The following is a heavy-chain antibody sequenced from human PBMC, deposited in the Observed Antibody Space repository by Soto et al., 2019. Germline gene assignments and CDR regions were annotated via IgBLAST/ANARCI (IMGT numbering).Heavy chain of an antibody. V-gene: IGHV4-30-2*01. CDR2: IYHSGST. J-gene: IGHJ5*02. CDR1: GGSISSGGYS. CDR3: VRVPGP. Sequence: SETLSLTCVVSGGSISSGGYSWSWIRQPPGKGLEWIGYIYHSGSTYYNPSLKSRVTISVDRSKNQFSLKLSSVTAADTAVYYCVRVPGPWGQGTLVTAPQ.